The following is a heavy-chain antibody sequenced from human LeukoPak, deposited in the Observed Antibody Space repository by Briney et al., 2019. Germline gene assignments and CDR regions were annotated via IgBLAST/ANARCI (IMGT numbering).Heavy chain of an antibody. J-gene: IGHJ3*02. Sequence: GGSLRLSCAASGFTFSSYVMHWVRQAPGKGLEWVAVISYDGSNKYYADSVKGRFTISRDNSKNTLYLQMNSLRAEDTAVYYCARAPRLQDAFDIWGQGTMVTVSS. CDR1: GFTFSSYV. CDR2: ISYDGSNK. V-gene: IGHV3-30-3*01. D-gene: IGHD2-21*02. CDR3: ARAPRLQDAFDI.